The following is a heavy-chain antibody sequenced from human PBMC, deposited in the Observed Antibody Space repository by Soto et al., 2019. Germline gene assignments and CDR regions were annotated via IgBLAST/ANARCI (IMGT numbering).Heavy chain of an antibody. D-gene: IGHD5-12*01. CDR1: GGTFSNYP. V-gene: IGHV1-69*12. J-gene: IGHJ2*01. Sequence: QVQLVQSGAEVKKPGSSVKVSCKASGGTFSNYPISWVRQAPGQGLEWMGGIIPIFGTVNYAQKFQGRVKITADESTRTAYMELSSLRSEDTAVYYCARGNHRWLQLWYFDLWGRGTLVTVSS. CDR2: IIPIFGTV. CDR3: ARGNHRWLQLWYFDL.